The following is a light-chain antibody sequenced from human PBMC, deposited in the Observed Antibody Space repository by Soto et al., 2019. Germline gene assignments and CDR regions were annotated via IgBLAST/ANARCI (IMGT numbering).Light chain of an antibody. V-gene: IGLV2-14*01. CDR3: SSYTTRTTRV. CDR2: DVS. CDR1: TYDIGTYNY. Sequence: QSALTQPASVSGSRGQSITISCTGTTYDIGTYNYVSWYRQYPGKAPKLIIYDVSNRPSGVSNRFSGSKSGNTASLTISGLQAEDEAQYYCSSYTTRTTRVFGGGTKLTVL. J-gene: IGLJ2*01.